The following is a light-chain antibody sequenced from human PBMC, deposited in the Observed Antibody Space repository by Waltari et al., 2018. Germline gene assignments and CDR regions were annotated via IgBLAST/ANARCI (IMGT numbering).Light chain of an antibody. Sequence: QSALTQPASVSGSPGQAINISCTGTNSDVGAYNLVSWYQQYPGRDPRLRIYEARNRPSGVSNRFSASKSGNTASLTISGLQADDEADYYCCSYGGSYTWVFGGGTKVTVL. CDR3: CSYGGSYTWV. V-gene: IGLV2-23*01. J-gene: IGLJ3*02. CDR1: NSDVGAYNL. CDR2: EAR.